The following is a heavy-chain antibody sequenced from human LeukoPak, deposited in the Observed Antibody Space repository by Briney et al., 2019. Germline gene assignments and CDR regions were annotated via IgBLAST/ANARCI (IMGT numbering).Heavy chain of an antibody. Sequence: SVKVSCTASGGTFSSYAISWVRQAPGQRLEWMGGIIPIFGTANYAQKFQGRVTITADESTSTAYMELSSLRSEDTAVYYCASPSIGTLQKYSSSWYYFGYWGQGTLVTVSS. D-gene: IGHD6-13*01. CDR1: GGTFSSYA. CDR2: IIPIFGTA. V-gene: IGHV1-69*01. CDR3: ASPSIGTLQKYSSSWYYFGY. J-gene: IGHJ4*02.